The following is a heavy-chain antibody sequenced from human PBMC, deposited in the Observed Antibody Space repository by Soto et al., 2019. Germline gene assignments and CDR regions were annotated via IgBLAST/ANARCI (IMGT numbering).Heavy chain of an antibody. Sequence: TWETLSLTCTVSGGSINDFYWIWIRQPPGKGLEWVWDIYCSGRTDYNPSRQRQVPISVDPSQTQFSMNLRSVNTADTAVYYCARLGGVAARTFEYWGQGTLVTGSS. J-gene: IGHJ4*02. CDR3: ARLGGVAARTFEY. CDR1: GGSINDFY. V-gene: IGHV4-59*12. CDR2: IYCSGRT. D-gene: IGHD6-6*01.